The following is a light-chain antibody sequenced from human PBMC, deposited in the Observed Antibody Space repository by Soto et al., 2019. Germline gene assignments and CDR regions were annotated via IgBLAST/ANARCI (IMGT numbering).Light chain of an antibody. V-gene: IGLV7-46*01. CDR1: TGAVTSGHY. J-gene: IGLJ2*01. CDR2: DTS. Sequence: QAVVTQEPSLNVSPGGTVTLTCGSSTGAVTSGHYPYWFQQRPGQAPRTLISDTSNRHSWTPARFSGSLLGGKAALTLSGAQPEDEADYYCLLSFSGVEVFGGGTKVTVL. CDR3: LLSFSGVEV.